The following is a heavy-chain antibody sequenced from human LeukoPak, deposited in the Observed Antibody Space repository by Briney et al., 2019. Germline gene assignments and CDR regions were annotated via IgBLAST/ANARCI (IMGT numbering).Heavy chain of an antibody. D-gene: IGHD2-2*02. V-gene: IGHV3-30*18. Sequence: GGSLRLSCAASGFTFRSHWMSWVRQAPGKGLEWVALISYDGNNKFYADSVKGRFTISRDNSRNTLYLQMNSLRAEDTAVYYCAKSYNDYYYYMDVWGKGTTVTVSS. J-gene: IGHJ6*03. CDR1: GFTFRSHW. CDR3: AKSYNDYYYYMDV. CDR2: ISYDGNNK.